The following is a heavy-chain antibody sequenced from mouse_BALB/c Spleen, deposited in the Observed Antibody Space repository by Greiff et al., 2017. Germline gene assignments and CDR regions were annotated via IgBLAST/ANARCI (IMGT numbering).Heavy chain of an antibody. CDR3: ARNMITEVDYAMDY. V-gene: IGHV1-14*01. Sequence: VQLQQSGPELVKPGASVKMSCKASGYTFTSYVMHWVKQKPGQGLEWIGYINPYNDGTKYNEKFKGKATLTSDKSSSTAYMELSSLTSEDSAVYDCARNMITEVDYAMDYWGQGTPVTVSS. CDR1: GYTFTSYV. J-gene: IGHJ4*01. D-gene: IGHD2-4*01. CDR2: INPYNDGT.